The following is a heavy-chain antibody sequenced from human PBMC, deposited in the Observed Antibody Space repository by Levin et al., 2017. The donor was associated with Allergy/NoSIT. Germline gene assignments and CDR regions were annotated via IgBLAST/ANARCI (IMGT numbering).Heavy chain of an antibody. V-gene: IGHV3-23*01. Sequence: GGSLRLSCAASGFTLSDFVMSWVRQAPGKGLYWVSSVSGSGYTTYYADSVKGRFTISRDNSKNTVHLQLNSLTAEDTALYFCAKHGGSRYCSGGACYRATVDYWGQGALVTVSS. CDR3: AKHGGSRYCSGGACYRATVDY. D-gene: IGHD2-15*01. CDR1: GFTLSDFV. J-gene: IGHJ4*02. CDR2: VSGSGYTT.